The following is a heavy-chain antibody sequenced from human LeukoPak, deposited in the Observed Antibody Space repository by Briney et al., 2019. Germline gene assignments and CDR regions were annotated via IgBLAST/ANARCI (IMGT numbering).Heavy chain of an antibody. Sequence: GSLRLSCAASGFTFSSYEMNWVRQAPGKGLEWIGYVYYSGSTNYNPSLKSRVTISVDTSKNQFSLKLSSVTAADTAVYYCARSSYYYAADASDIWGQGTMVTVSS. CDR3: ARSSYYYAADASDI. D-gene: IGHD3-10*01. V-gene: IGHV4-59*01. CDR2: VYYSGST. CDR1: GFTFSSYE. J-gene: IGHJ3*02.